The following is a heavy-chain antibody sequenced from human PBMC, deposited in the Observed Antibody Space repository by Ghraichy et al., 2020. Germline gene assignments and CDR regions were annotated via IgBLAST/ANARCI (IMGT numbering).Heavy chain of an antibody. J-gene: IGHJ4*02. CDR2: IYHSGIT. CDR1: GGSISSHY. CDR3: ARVGGGYISDWPFDS. V-gene: IGHV4-59*11. D-gene: IGHD6-19*01. Sequence: ESLNISCTVSGGSISSHYWNWIRQPPGKGLEWIGDIYHSGITNYNPSLKSRVSISVDMSKNQFSLKLTSVTAADTAVYFCARVGGGYISDWPFDSWGQGTLVTVSS.